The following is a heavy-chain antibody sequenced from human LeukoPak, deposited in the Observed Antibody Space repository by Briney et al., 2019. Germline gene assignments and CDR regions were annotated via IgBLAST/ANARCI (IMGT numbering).Heavy chain of an antibody. D-gene: IGHD2-2*01. CDR2: IYYSGST. Sequence: SETLSLTCAVYGGSFSGYYWSWIRQHPGKGLEWIGYIYYSGSTYYNPSLKSRVTISVDTSKNQFSLKLSSVTAADTAVYYCARDRTDRYCSSTSCYSDAFDIWGQGTMVTVSS. V-gene: IGHV4-31*11. CDR3: ARDRTDRYCSSTSCYSDAFDI. J-gene: IGHJ3*02. CDR1: GGSFSGYY.